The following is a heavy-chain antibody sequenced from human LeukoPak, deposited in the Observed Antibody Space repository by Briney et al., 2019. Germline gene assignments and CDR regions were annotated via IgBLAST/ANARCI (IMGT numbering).Heavy chain of an antibody. V-gene: IGHV3-53*01. CDR1: GFTVSNNY. Sequence: GGSLRLSCAASGFTVSNNYMRWVRQAPGKGLEWVSLIYSGGSTYYADSVKGRFTISRDNSKNTLYLQMNSLSAEDAAVYYCVKDDGWVQYANWGQGTLVTVSS. CDR2: IYSGGST. J-gene: IGHJ4*02. CDR3: VKDDGWVQYAN. D-gene: IGHD5-24*01.